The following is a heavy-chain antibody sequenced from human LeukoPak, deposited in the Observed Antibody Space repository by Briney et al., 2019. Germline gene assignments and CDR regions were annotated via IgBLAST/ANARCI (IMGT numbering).Heavy chain of an antibody. CDR2: IYSGGRT. CDR1: GFTFSSYA. Sequence: GGSLRLSCAASGFTFSSYAMHWVRQAPGKGLEWVSVIYSGGRTYYADSVKGRFTISRDNSRNTLFLQMNSLRAEDTAVYYCARGVGYCSSTSCEDAFDIWGQGTMVTVSS. J-gene: IGHJ3*02. V-gene: IGHV3-53*01. D-gene: IGHD2-2*03. CDR3: ARGVGYCSSTSCEDAFDI.